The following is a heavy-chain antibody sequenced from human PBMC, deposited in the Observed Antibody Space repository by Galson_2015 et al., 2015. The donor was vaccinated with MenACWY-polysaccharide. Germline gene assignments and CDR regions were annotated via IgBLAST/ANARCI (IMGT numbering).Heavy chain of an antibody. J-gene: IGHJ4*01. Sequence: SLRLSCAASGFTFSNYWMSWVRQAPGKGLEWVANIKQDGSEKYYVDSVKGRFTISRDNAKNSLYLRMNSLRAEDTAMYYCASQTRTCYLDYSCHGSLATASS. V-gene: IGHV3-7*03. CDR2: IKQDGSEK. D-gene: IGHD4-23*01. CDR3: ASQTRTCYLDY. CDR1: GFTFSNYW.